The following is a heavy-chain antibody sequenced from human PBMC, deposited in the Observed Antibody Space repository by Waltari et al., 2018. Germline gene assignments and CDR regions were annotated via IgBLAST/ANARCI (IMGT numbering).Heavy chain of an antibody. J-gene: IGHJ4*02. V-gene: IGHV1-3*01. D-gene: IGHD1-1*01. CDR3: ARGLHRTAWIVDY. CDR2: INAENGDT. Sequence: QVQLVQSGAEVKKPGASVKVSCMTFGYTFTNYGMHWVRQAPGHRLEWMGWINAENGDTQYSPKFQSRVTFTRDTFASTVYMELSSLTSEDTAVYYCARGLHRTAWIVDYWGQGTLVTVSA. CDR1: GYTFTNYG.